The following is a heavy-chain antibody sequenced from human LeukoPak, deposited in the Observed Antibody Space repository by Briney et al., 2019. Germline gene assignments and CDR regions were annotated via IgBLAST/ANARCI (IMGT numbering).Heavy chain of an antibody. CDR2: IYYSGST. V-gene: IGHV4-39*01. CDR1: GFTVSSNY. CDR3: ARLRGGYYSAFFDY. Sequence: GSLRLSCAASGFTVSSNYMSWIRQPPGKGLEWIGSIYYSGSTYYNPSLKSRVTISVDTSKNQFSLELSSVSAADTAVYYCARLRGGYYSAFFDYWGQGTLVTVSS. J-gene: IGHJ4*02. D-gene: IGHD3-22*01.